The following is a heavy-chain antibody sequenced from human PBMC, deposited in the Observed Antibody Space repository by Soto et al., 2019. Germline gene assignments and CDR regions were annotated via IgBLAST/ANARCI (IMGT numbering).Heavy chain of an antibody. J-gene: IGHJ4*02. V-gene: IGHV4-30-4*01. D-gene: IGHD2-21*02. CDR3: ARVVTAIQGFDY. Sequence: SETLSLTCTVSGGSIISGDYYWIWVRQPPGKGLEWIGYIYYSGSTYYNPSLKSRVTISVDTSKNQFSLKLSSVTAADTAVYYCARVVTAIQGFDYWGQGALVTVSS. CDR1: GGSIISGDYY. CDR2: IYYSGST.